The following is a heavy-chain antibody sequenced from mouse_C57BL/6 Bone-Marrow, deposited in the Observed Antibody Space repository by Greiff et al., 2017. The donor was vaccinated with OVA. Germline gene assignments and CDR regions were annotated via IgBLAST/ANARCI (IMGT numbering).Heavy chain of an antibody. CDR3: ARQGKAY. CDR2: ISGGGGNT. Sequence: EVKVVESGGGLVKPGGSLKLSCAASGFTFSSYTMSWVRQTPEKRLEWVATISGGGGNTYYPDSVKGRFTISRDNAKNTLYLRMSSLRSEDTALYYCARQGKAYWGQGTLVTVSA. V-gene: IGHV5-9*01. CDR1: GFTFSSYT. J-gene: IGHJ3*01.